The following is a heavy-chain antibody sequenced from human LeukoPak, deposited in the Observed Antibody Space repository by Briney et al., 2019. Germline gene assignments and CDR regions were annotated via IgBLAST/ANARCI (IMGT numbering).Heavy chain of an antibody. Sequence: SETLSLTCTVSGGSISSYYWSWIRQPPGKGLEWIGYIYYSGSTNYNPSLKSRVTISVDTSKNQFSLKLSSVTAAETAVYYCARERYDFWSGYLNWFDPWGQGTLVTVSS. CDR3: ARERYDFWSGYLNWFDP. J-gene: IGHJ5*02. CDR1: GGSISSYY. D-gene: IGHD3-3*01. CDR2: IYYSGST. V-gene: IGHV4-59*01.